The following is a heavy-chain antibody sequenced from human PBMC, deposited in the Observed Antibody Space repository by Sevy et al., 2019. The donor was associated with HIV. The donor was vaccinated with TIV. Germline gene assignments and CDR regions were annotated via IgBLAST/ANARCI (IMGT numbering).Heavy chain of an antibody. CDR2: ILYEGINK. J-gene: IGHJ4*02. Sequence: GGSLRLSCVASGFSFDRYGMHWIRQAPGKGLEWVAVILYEGINKDYGDSVRGRFTISRDNSKNTLYLEMNNPRVDDTAVYYCATGRDYGSGSYDYWGQGTLVTVSS. D-gene: IGHD3-10*01. CDR3: ATGRDYGSGSYDY. CDR1: GFSFDRYG. V-gene: IGHV3-33*03.